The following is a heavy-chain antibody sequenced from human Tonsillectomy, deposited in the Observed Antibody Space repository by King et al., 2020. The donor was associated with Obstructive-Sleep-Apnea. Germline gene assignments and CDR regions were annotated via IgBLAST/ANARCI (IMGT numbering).Heavy chain of an antibody. D-gene: IGHD4-17*01. Sequence: VQLQESGPGLVKPSGTLSLTCAVSGGSISSSNWWSWVRQPPGKGLEWIGKIYHSGGTNYNPSLKSRVTISVDKSKTQFSLKLSSVTAADTAVYYCARGAMVTTYYYYYGMDVWGQGTTVTVSS. CDR3: ARGAMVTTYYYYYGMDV. V-gene: IGHV4-4*02. CDR1: GGSISSSNW. J-gene: IGHJ6*02. CDR2: IYHSGGT.